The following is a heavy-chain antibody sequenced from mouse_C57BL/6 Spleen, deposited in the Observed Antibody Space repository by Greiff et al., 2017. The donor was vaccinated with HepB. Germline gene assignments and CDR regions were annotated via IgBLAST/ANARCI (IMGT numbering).Heavy chain of an antibody. CDR3: AREEIYYGNHTYFDY. Sequence: VQLKESGPELVKPGASVKMSCKASGYTFTDYNMHWVKQSHGKSLEWIGYINPNNGGTSYNQKFKGKATLTVNKSSSTAYMELRSLTSEDSAVYYCAREEIYYGNHTYFDYWGQGTTLTVAS. CDR1: GYTFTDYN. CDR2: INPNNGGT. D-gene: IGHD2-1*01. J-gene: IGHJ2*01. V-gene: IGHV1-22*01.